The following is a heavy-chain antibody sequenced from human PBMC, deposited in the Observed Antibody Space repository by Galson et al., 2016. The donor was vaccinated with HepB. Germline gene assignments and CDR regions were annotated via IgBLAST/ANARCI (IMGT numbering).Heavy chain of an antibody. Sequence: SLRLSCAASGFTFSTYVMHWVRQAPGKGLEWVAVILFDGSNKYYADSVKGRFTSSRDNSQNTLYLQMNSLRAEHTAVYFCARDLTDCSGGSCFPPYNWFDPWGQGVLVTVSS. V-gene: IGHV3-30*14. CDR2: ILFDGSNK. J-gene: IGHJ5*02. D-gene: IGHD2-15*01. CDR1: GFTFSTYV. CDR3: ARDLTDCSGGSCFPPYNWFDP.